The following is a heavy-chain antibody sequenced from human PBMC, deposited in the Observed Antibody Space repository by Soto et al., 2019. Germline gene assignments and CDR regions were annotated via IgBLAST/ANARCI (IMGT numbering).Heavy chain of an antibody. D-gene: IGHD3-10*01. CDR3: ARRYGSGSFDY. CDR2: IYYSGST. CDR1: GASISSYY. Sequence: PSETLSLTCTVSGASISSYYWSWIRQPPGKGLEWIGYIYYSGSTNYNPSLKSRVTISGDTSKNQFSLKLSSVTAADTAVYYCARRYGSGSFDYWGQG. J-gene: IGHJ4*02. V-gene: IGHV4-59*08.